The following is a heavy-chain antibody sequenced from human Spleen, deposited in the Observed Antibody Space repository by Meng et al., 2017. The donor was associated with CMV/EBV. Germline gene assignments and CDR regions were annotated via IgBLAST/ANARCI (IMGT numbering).Heavy chain of an antibody. D-gene: IGHD2-8*01. CDR3: AKVMEGAYGMDV. CDR1: GYSFNNYW. Sequence: KVSCKASGYSFNNYWIAWVRQMPGKGLEWMGIIYGGDSDVRYSPSFRGQVTISVDKSITSAFLRWSSLKASDTAIYYCAKVMEGAYGMDVWGQGTTVTVS. V-gene: IGHV5-51*01. CDR2: IYGGDSDV. J-gene: IGHJ6*02.